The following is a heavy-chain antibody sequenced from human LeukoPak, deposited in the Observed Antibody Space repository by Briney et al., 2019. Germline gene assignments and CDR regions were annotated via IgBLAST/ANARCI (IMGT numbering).Heavy chain of an antibody. CDR3: AIGYCTTTTCDGVGY. J-gene: IGHJ4*02. V-gene: IGHV3-74*01. CDR1: GFTVSSNY. Sequence: PGGSLRLSCAASGFTVSSNYMSWVRQAPGMGLVWVSRINSEGRTTDYADSVEGRFTISRDNAKNTLYLQMNSLRVEDAAMYYCAIGYCTTTTCDGVGYWGQGTLVTVSS. CDR2: INSEGRTT. D-gene: IGHD2-2*01.